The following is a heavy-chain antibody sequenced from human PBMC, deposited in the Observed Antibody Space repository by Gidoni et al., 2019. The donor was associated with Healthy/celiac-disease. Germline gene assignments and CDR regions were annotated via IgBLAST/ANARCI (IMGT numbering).Heavy chain of an antibody. Sequence: EVLLVESGGRLVKPGGSLRPPCEASGSTFRTSSMDVVRQPPGTGLEWVSSISSSSSYMYYADSVKGRFTISRDNAKNSLYLQMNSLRAEDTAVYYCAREYYYDSSGYYYELNLSPNWFDPWGQGTLVTVSS. CDR2: ISSSSSYM. J-gene: IGHJ5*02. CDR3: AREYYYDSSGYYYELNLSPNWFDP. CDR1: GSTFRTSS. V-gene: IGHV3-21*01. D-gene: IGHD3-22*01.